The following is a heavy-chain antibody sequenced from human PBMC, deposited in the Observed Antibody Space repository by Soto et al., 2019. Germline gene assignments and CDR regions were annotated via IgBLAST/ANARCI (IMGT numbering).Heavy chain of an antibody. CDR2: MYYSGST. CDR1: GGSISSNTYY. V-gene: IGHV4-39*01. CDR3: VLHDSSGYYYFDY. J-gene: IGHJ4*02. Sequence: QLQLQESGPGLVKPSETLSLNCTVSGGSISSNTYYWGWIRQPPGKGLEWIGSMYYSGSTYYNPSLKSRVTISVDTPKNQFSLKLSSVTAADTAVYCCVLHDSSGYYYFDYWGQGTLVTVSP. D-gene: IGHD3-22*01.